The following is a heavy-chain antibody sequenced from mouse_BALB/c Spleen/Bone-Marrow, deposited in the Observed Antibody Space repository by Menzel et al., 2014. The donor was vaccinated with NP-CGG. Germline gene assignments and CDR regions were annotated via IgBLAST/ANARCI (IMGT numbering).Heavy chain of an antibody. CDR2: ISGGGSYR. V-gene: IGHV5-9-2*01. Sequence: EVQGVESGGGLVKPGGSLKLSCTASGFTFSSYGMSWVRQTPEKRLGWVATISGGGSYRYYPDSVQGRITISRDNAKNNLYLQMSSLRSEDTALYYCATQNFDYWGQGTTLTVSS. CDR3: ATQNFDY. CDR1: GFTFSSYG. J-gene: IGHJ2*01.